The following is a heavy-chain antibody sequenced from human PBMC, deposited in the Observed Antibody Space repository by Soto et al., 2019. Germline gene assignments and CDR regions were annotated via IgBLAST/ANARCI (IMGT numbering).Heavy chain of an antibody. J-gene: IGHJ6*02. Sequence: SETLSLTCTVSVDSITTYYWSWIRQPAGKGLEWTGRIDASGNTNYNPSLNSRVTMSIDTSKKQFSLKLTSVTAADTAIYYCARYSNNWFQTEGMDVWGQGTTVTVSS. CDR2: IDASGNT. CDR1: VDSITTYY. CDR3: ARYSNNWFQTEGMDV. V-gene: IGHV4-4*07. D-gene: IGHD6-13*01.